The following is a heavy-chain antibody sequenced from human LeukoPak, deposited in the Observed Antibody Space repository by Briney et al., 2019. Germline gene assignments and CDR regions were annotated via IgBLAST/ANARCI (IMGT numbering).Heavy chain of an antibody. D-gene: IGHD5-18*01. J-gene: IGHJ6*03. Sequence: SETLSLTCTVSGGSISSYYWSWIRQPPGKGLEWIGYIYYSGSTNYNPSLQSRVTISVDTSKNQFSLKLSSVTAADTAVYYCARVVTAVVGEYYYFHMDVWGKGTTVTISS. V-gene: IGHV4-59*12. CDR1: GGSISSYY. CDR3: ARVVTAVVGEYYYFHMDV. CDR2: IYYSGST.